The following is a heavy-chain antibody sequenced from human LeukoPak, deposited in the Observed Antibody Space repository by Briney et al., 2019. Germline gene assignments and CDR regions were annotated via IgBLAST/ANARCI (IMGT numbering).Heavy chain of an antibody. CDR1: GFMFDNYW. J-gene: IGHJ4*02. D-gene: IGHD5-24*01. CDR2: IKQGGSEK. CDR3: AKETDYNYIYYFDY. Sequence: GGSLRLSCAASGFMFDNYWMNWVRQAPGKGLEWVAMIKQGGSEKFYVDSVKGRFTISRDNSKNTLYLQMNSLRAEDTAVYSCAKETDYNYIYYFDYWGQGTLVTVSS. V-gene: IGHV3-7*05.